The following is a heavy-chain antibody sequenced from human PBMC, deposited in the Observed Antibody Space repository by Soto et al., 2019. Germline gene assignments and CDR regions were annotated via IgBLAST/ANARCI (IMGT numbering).Heavy chain of an antibody. CDR3: ARGWYYFDF. CDR2: IYYGGTT. V-gene: IGHV4-38-2*01. CDR1: VEPMTGGYY. D-gene: IGHD2-15*01. J-gene: IGHJ4*02. Sequence: SETLSLTCDVSVEPMTGGYYWGWIRQSPGKGLEWIGSIYYGGTTYYNPSLRSRLAISIDTSKNQFSLRLSSVTAADTALYYCARGWYYFDFWGQGTLVT.